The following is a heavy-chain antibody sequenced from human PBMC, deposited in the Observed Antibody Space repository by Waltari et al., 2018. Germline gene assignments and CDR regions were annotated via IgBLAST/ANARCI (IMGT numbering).Heavy chain of an antibody. CDR3: AKDITYYDSSGLFDY. CDR2: ISWNSGSI. CDR1: GFNFDEYA. J-gene: IGHJ4*02. Sequence: EVQLVESGGGLVQPGRSLRLSCAASGFNFDEYAMHWVRQAPGKGLEWVSGISWNSGSIVYADSVKGRFTISRDNAKNSLYLQMNSLRAEDTALYYCAKDITYYDSSGLFDYWGQGTLVTVSS. D-gene: IGHD3-22*01. V-gene: IGHV3-9*01.